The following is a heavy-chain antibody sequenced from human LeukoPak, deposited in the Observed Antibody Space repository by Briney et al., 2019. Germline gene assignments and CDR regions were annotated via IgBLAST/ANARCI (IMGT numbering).Heavy chain of an antibody. CDR3: TTSACSNGVCYTSVDY. V-gene: IGHV3-15*01. CDR2: IKSKTDGGTT. CDR1: GFTFSNAW. Sequence: GGSLRLSCAASGFTFSNAWMSWVRQAPGKGLEWVGRIKSKTDGGTTDYAAPVKGRFTISRDDSKNTLYLQMDSLKTEDTAVYYCTTSACSNGVCYTSVDYWGQGTLVTVSS. D-gene: IGHD2-8*01. J-gene: IGHJ4*02.